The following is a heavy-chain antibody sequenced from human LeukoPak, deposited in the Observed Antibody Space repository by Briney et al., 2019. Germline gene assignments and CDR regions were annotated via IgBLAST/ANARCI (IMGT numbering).Heavy chain of an antibody. CDR1: GYTFTGYY. V-gene: IGHV1-2*02. Sequence: ASVKVSCKASGYTFTGYYMHWVRQAPGQGLEWMGWINPNSGGTNYAQKFQGRVTMTRNTSISTAYMELSSLRSEDTAVYYCATRQLLLWFGEDVWGQGTTVTVSS. CDR3: ATRQLLLWFGEDV. CDR2: INPNSGGT. D-gene: IGHD3-10*01. J-gene: IGHJ6*02.